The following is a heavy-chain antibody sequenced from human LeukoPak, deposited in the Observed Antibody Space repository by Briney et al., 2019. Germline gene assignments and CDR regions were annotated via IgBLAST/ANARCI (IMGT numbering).Heavy chain of an antibody. Sequence: NPSETLSLTCTVSGGSFSSSDYYWGWIRQPPGKGLEWIGSIYYSGTTYYNPSLKSRVTISVDTSKKQFSLKLSSVTAADTAVYYCTRQRGPYYYDSSGYYPSYYFDYWGQGTLVTVSS. CDR3: TRQRGPYYYDSSGYYPSYYFDY. D-gene: IGHD3-22*01. CDR1: GGSFSSSDYY. CDR2: IYYSGTT. J-gene: IGHJ4*02. V-gene: IGHV4-39*01.